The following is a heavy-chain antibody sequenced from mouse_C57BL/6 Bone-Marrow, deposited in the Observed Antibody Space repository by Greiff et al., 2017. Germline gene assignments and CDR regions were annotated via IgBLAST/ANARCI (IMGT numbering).Heavy chain of an antibody. Sequence: VQLQQSGAELVRPGTSVKMSCKASGYTFTNYWIGWAKQRPGHGLEWIGDLYPGGGYTNYNEKFKGKATLTADKSSSTAYMQFSSLTSEDSAIYYCARLGNYAMDYWGQGTSVTVSS. CDR3: ARLGNYAMDY. CDR1: GYTFTNYW. J-gene: IGHJ4*01. V-gene: IGHV1-63*01. CDR2: LYPGGGYT.